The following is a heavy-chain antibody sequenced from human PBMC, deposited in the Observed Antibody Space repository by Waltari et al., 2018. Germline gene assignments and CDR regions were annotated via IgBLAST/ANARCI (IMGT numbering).Heavy chain of an antibody. V-gene: IGHV4-4*02. J-gene: IGHJ4*02. D-gene: IGHD6-13*01. Sequence: QVQLQESGPGLVKPSGTLSLTCAVSGGSISSSNWWSWVRQPPGKGLEWIGEIYQSGSTNYNPYLKSRVTISVDKSKNQFSLKLSSVTAADTAVYYCAREGIAAAGTSPYFDYWGQGTLVTVSS. CDR3: AREGIAAAGTSPYFDY. CDR1: GGSISSSNW. CDR2: IYQSGST.